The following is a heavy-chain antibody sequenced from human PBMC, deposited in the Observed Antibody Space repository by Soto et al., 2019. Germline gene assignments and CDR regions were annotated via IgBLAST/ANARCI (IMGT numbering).Heavy chain of an antibody. V-gene: IGHV3-21*01. D-gene: IGHD1-7*01. CDR2: ISSSGSFM. CDR3: ARDPPTGTTLDWADS. CDR1: GFSFSSDS. Sequence: LRLSCAASGFSFSSDSMGWVRQAPGKGLEWVSSISSSGSFMNYADSVKGRFTISRDNAKNSLYLQMSGLKDEDTAVYYCARDPPTGTTLDWADSWGQGTLVTVSS. J-gene: IGHJ4*02.